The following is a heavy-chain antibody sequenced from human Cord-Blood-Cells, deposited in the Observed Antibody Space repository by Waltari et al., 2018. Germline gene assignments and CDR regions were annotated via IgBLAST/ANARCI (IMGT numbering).Heavy chain of an antibody. CDR3: ARDLGGCSSTSCYLYGDYDY. J-gene: IGHJ4*02. CDR2: IIPILGTE. Sequence: QVQLVQSGAEVKKPGSSLKVSCKASGGTFSSYAISWVRQAPGPGVEWMGGIIPILGTENDAHKFQGRVTITADESTSTAYMELSSLRYEDTAVYYCARDLGGCSSTSCYLYGDYDYWGQGTLVTVSS. D-gene: IGHD2-2*01. V-gene: IGHV1-69*01. CDR1: GGTFSSYA.